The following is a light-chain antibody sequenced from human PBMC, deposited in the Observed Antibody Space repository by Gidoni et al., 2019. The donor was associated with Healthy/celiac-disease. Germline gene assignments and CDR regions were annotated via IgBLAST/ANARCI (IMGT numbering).Light chain of an antibody. J-gene: IGKJ4*01. CDR2: LGS. CDR3: MQALQTPLA. V-gene: IGKV2-28*01. CDR1: QSLLHSNGYNY. Sequence: IVFTESPLSLHVTTGEPASIYCRSSQSLLHSNGYNYWDWYLQKPGQSPQLLIYLGSNRASGVPERFSGSGSGTDFTLKISRVEAEDVGVYYCMQALQTPLAFGGGTKVEIK.